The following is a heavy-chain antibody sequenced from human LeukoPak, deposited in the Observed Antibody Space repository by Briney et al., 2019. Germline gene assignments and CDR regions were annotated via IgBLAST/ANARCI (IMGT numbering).Heavy chain of an antibody. CDR1: GYTFTSYY. CDR3: AREGHFRGYYYDSSGYYPGLDA. J-gene: IGHJ6*02. V-gene: IGHV1-46*01. CDR2: INPSGGST. D-gene: IGHD3-22*01. Sequence: GASVKVSCKASGYTFTSYYIHWVRQAPGQGLEWMGIINPSGGSTSYAQKFQGRVTMTRDTSTSTVYMELSSLRSEDTAVYYCAREGHFRGYYYDSSGYYPGLDAWGQGTTVTVSS.